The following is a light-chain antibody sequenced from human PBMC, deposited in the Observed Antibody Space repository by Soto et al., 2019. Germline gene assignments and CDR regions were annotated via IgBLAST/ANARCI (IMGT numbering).Light chain of an antibody. CDR2: GAT. Sequence: EIVLTQSPGTLSLSPGERATLSCRASQSVSSNLLAWYQQKPGQAPRLLIYGATNRATGIPDRFSGRGSGTDFTLTISRLEPEDFAVYYCQQYGSSPRTFGQGTQVEIK. J-gene: IGKJ1*01. CDR1: QSVSSNL. CDR3: QQYGSSPRT. V-gene: IGKV3-20*01.